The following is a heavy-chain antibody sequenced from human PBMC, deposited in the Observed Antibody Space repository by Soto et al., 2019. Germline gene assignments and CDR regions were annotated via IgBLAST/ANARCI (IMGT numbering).Heavy chain of an antibody. V-gene: IGHV3-23*01. D-gene: IGHD6-19*01. CDR2: ISGSGGTT. CDR3: AKTANGWFSAFDI. Sequence: EVQLLESGGGLVQPGGSLRLSCAASGFTFSSYAMSWVRQAPGKGLEWVSAISGSGGTTYYADSVKGRFTFSRDNSKNTLNLQMNSLRAEETSVYYCAKTANGWFSAFDIWGQGTMVNVSS. J-gene: IGHJ3*02. CDR1: GFTFSSYA.